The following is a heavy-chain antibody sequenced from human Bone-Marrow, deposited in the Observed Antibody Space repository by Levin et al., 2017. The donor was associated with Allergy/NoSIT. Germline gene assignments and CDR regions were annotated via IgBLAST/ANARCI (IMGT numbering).Heavy chain of an antibody. J-gene: IGHJ6*02. V-gene: IGHV3-33*03. CDR3: AKDYVPGVQRGGHGSYYFGLDV. D-gene: IGHD1-1*01. CDR2: IWDDGSNA. CDR1: GFTFSTFG. Sequence: HSGGSLRLSCEASGFTFSTFGFHWVRLTPGKGLEWVALIWDDGSNADYADSVKGRFTISKDNTKNTLYLQMNSLKIEDSGVYLCAKDYVPGVQRGGHGSYYFGLDVWGQGTTVTVSS.